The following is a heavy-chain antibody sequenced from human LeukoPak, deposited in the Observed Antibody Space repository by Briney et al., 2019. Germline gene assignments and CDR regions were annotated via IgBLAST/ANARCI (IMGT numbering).Heavy chain of an antibody. CDR3: ARAVSWGHWFDP. V-gene: IGHV3-21*01. D-gene: IGHD6-13*01. J-gene: IGHJ5*02. CDR1: GFTFSSYS. Sequence: PGGSLRLSCAASGFTFSSYSMNWVRQAPGKGLEWVSSISSSSSYIYYADSVKGRFTISRDNAKNSLYLQMNSLRAEDTAVYYCARAVSWGHWFDPWGQGTLVTVSS. CDR2: ISSSSSYI.